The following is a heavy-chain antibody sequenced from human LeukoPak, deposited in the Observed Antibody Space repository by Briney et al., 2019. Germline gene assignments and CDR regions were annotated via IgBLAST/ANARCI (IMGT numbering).Heavy chain of an antibody. D-gene: IGHD3-22*01. CDR1: GFTFSSYA. Sequence: GGSLRLSCAASGFTFSSYAMSWVRQAPGKGLEWVSAISASGASTYYADSVKGRFTISRDNSKNTLYLQMNSLRAEDTAVYYCARGIYDSSGRKPPYLDYWGQGTLVTVSS. CDR2: ISASGAST. J-gene: IGHJ4*02. CDR3: ARGIYDSSGRKPPYLDY. V-gene: IGHV3-23*01.